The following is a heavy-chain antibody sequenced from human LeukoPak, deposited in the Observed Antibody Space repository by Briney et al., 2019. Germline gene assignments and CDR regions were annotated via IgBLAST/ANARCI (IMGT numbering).Heavy chain of an antibody. CDR1: GVTMRSYG. D-gene: IGHD3-10*01. V-gene: IGHV3-30*02. CDR2: IRSEGSNR. CDR3: ATLAAGSLDY. Sequence: GGPLRLSCAASGVTMRSYGVHWVRQAPGKGLEWLAYIRSEGSNRYYADSVKGRFTISRDNSKNTLYLQMNSLRAEDTAVYYCATLAAGSLDYWGQGTLVTVAS. J-gene: IGHJ4*02.